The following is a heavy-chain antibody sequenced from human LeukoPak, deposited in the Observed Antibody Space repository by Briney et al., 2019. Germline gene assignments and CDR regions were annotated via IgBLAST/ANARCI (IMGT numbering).Heavy chain of an antibody. J-gene: IGHJ6*03. V-gene: IGHV3-48*01. Sequence: GGSLRLSCAASGFAFSSYSMNWVRQAPGKGLEWVSYISSSSSTIYYAESVKGRFTISRDNAKNSLYLQMNSLRAEDTAVYYCARDPGSGYYKGYYYYMDVWGKGTTVTVSS. D-gene: IGHD3-3*01. CDR1: GFAFSSYS. CDR2: ISSSSSTI. CDR3: ARDPGSGYYKGYYYYMDV.